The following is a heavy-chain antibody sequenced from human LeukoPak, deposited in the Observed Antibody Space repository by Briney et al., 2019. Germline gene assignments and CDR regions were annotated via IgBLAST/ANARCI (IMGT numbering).Heavy chain of an antibody. CDR1: GFTFSSYG. CDR3: AKDIDGGTGGFDY. CDR2: IWYDGSNK. V-gene: IGHV3-33*06. D-gene: IGHD1-14*01. J-gene: IGHJ4*02. Sequence: GRSLRLSCAASGFTFSSYGMHWVRQAPGKGLEWVAVIWYDGSNKYYADSVKGRFTISRDNSKNTLYLQMNSLRAEDTAVYYCAKDIDGGTGGFDYWGQGTLVTVSS.